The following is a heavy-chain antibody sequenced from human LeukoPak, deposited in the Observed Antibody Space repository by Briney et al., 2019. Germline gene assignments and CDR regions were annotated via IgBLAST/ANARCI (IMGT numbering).Heavy chain of an antibody. D-gene: IGHD5-24*01. Sequence: PSQTLSLTCTVSGGSISSGDYYWSWIRQPPGKGLEWIGYIYYSGSTYYNPSLKSRVTISVDTSKNQFSLKLSSVTAADTAVYYCARETRRGMATDYWGQGTLVTVSS. V-gene: IGHV4-30-4*08. J-gene: IGHJ4*02. CDR2: IYYSGST. CDR3: ARETRRGMATDY. CDR1: GGSISSGDYY.